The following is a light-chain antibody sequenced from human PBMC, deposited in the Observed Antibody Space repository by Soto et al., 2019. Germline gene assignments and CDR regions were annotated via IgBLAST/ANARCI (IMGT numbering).Light chain of an antibody. V-gene: IGLV2-14*01. CDR1: SSDVGVYNF. CDR3: SSYTTSSTVV. Sequence: QSALTQPASVSGSPGQSITISCTGTSSDVGVYNFVSWYQLHPGKAPKLLIYEVSNRPSGVSNRFSGSKSGNTASLTISGFQAEDQADYYRSSYTTSSTVVFGGGPKLTVL. J-gene: IGLJ2*01. CDR2: EVS.